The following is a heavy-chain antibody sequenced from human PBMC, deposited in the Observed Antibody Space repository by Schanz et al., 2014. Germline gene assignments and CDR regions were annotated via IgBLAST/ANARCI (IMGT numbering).Heavy chain of an antibody. D-gene: IGHD6-19*01. V-gene: IGHV3-20*04. CDR3: ARDHQWLARYYMDV. Sequence: EVQLLESGGGVVRPGGSLRLSCAASGFGFDDYAMSWVRQAPGKGLEWVSGINWNGGSTGYADSVKGRFTISRDNPKKTLYLQMNSLRAEDTAVYYCARDHQWLARYYMDVWGKGTTVTVSS. J-gene: IGHJ6*03. CDR1: GFGFDDYA. CDR2: INWNGGST.